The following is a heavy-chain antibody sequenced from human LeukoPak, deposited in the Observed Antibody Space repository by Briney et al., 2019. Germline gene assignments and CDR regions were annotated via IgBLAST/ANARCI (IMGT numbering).Heavy chain of an antibody. D-gene: IGHD3-10*01. CDR1: GYTFTGYY. Sequence: ASVKASCKASGYTFTGYYMHWVRQAPGQGLEWMGWINPNSGGTNYAQKLQGRVTTTTDTSTSTAYMELRSLRSDDTAVYYCARVPYYYGSGSYLAWFDPWGQGTLVTVSS. CDR3: ARVPYYYGSGSYLAWFDP. J-gene: IGHJ5*02. CDR2: INPNSGGT. V-gene: IGHV1-2*02.